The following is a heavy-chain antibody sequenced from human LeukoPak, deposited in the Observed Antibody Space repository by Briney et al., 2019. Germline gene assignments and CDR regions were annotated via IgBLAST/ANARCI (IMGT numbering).Heavy chain of an antibody. CDR1: GFTFSSYA. CDR3: AKDLSPYYYDSSGYFDY. J-gene: IGHJ4*02. D-gene: IGHD3-22*01. Sequence: GGSLRLSCAASGFTFSSYAMSWVRQAPGKGLGWVSAISGSGGSTYYADSVKGRFTISRDNSKNTLYLQMNRLRAEDTAVYYCAKDLSPYYYDSSGYFDYWGQGTLVTVSS. V-gene: IGHV3-23*01. CDR2: ISGSGGST.